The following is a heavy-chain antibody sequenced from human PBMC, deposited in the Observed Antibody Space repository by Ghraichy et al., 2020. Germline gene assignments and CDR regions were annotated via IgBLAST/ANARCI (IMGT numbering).Heavy chain of an antibody. J-gene: IGHJ4*02. V-gene: IGHV3-23*01. CDR3: AKAWHTTGYSYERGFDY. Sequence: GESLNISCAASGFTYGTYAMSWVRQAPGKGLEWVSTISGNGDATYYPDSVKGRFTISRDNSKNTLYLQMSGLRAEDTAVYFCAKAWHTTGYSYERGFDYWGRGALVTVSS. CDR2: ISGNGDAT. D-gene: IGHD3-22*01. CDR1: GFTYGTYA.